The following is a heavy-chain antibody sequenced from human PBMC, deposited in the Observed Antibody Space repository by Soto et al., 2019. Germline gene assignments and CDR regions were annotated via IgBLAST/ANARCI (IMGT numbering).Heavy chain of an antibody. CDR2: IYYSGST. V-gene: IGHV4-31*03. CDR3: ARGSGELLLWNDS. D-gene: IGHD2-15*01. Sequence: PSETLSLTCTVSGGSISSGGYYWSWIRQHPGKGLEWIGYIYYSGSTYYNPSLKSRVTISVDTSKNQFSLKLSSVTAADTAVYYCARGSGELLLWNDSWGQGTLVTVSS. CDR1: GGSISSGGYY. J-gene: IGHJ4*02.